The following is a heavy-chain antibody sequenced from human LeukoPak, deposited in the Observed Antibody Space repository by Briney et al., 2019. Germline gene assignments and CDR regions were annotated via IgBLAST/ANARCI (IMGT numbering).Heavy chain of an antibody. CDR3: ARDSGGYDFGWFDP. CDR1: GFTFSSYS. Sequence: GGSLRLSCAASGFTFSSYSMNWVRQAPGKGLEWVSYISSSSSTIYYADSVKGRFTISRDNAKNSLYLQMNSLRAEDTAVYYRARDSGGYDFGWFDPWGQGTLVIVSS. V-gene: IGHV3-48*01. J-gene: IGHJ5*02. CDR2: ISSSSSTI. D-gene: IGHD3-3*01.